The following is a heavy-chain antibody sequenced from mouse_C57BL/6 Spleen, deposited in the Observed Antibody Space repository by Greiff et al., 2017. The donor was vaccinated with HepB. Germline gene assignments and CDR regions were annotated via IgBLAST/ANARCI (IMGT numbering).Heavy chain of an antibody. CDR3: ARQRYYDYDIDY. V-gene: IGHV5-12*01. CDR2: ISNGGGST. Sequence: EVMLVESGGGLVQPGGSLKLSCAASGFTFSDYYMYWVRQTPEKRLEWVAYISNGGGSTYYPDTVKGRFTISRDNAKNTLYLQMSRLNSEDTAMYYCARQRYYDYDIDYWGQGTTLTVSS. J-gene: IGHJ2*01. CDR1: GFTFSDYY. D-gene: IGHD2-4*01.